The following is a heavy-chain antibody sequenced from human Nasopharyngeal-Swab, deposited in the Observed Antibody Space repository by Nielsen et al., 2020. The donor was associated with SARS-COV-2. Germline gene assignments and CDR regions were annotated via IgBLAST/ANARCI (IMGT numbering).Heavy chain of an antibody. V-gene: IGHV1-46*01. CDR2: INPSGGST. CDR1: GYTFTSYY. CDR3: ARLTAMVNRGDYYYGMDV. J-gene: IGHJ6*02. D-gene: IGHD5-18*01. Sequence: ASVKVSCKASGYTFTSYYMHWVRQAPGQGLEWMGIINPSGGSTSYAQKFQGRVTMTRDTSTSTVCMELSSLRSEDTAVYYCARLTAMVNRGDYYYGMDVWGQGTTVTVSS.